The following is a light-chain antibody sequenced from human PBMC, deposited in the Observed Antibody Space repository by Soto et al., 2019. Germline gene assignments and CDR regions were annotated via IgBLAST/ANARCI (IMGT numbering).Light chain of an antibody. J-gene: IGKJ2*01. Sequence: DLPMTQSPSTLSASVGDRVTITCRASQSISSWLAWYQHKPGKAPKLLIYDASSLESGVPSRFSGSGSGTDFTLTISSLQPGDFATYYCQQYNSYSPTFGQGTKLEIK. CDR3: QQYNSYSPT. V-gene: IGKV1-5*01. CDR1: QSISSW. CDR2: DAS.